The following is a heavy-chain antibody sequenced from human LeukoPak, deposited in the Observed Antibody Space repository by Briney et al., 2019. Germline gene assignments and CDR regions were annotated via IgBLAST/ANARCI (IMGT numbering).Heavy chain of an antibody. Sequence: QPGGSLRLSCAASGFTFSSYEMNWVRQAPGKGLEWVSYISSSGSTIYYADSVKGRFTISRDNAKNSLYLQMNSLRAEDTAVYYCARDRKWYCDSSGRGHAFDIWGQGTMVTVSS. CDR3: ARDRKWYCDSSGRGHAFDI. CDR2: ISSSGSTI. V-gene: IGHV3-48*03. CDR1: GFTFSSYE. D-gene: IGHD3-22*01. J-gene: IGHJ3*02.